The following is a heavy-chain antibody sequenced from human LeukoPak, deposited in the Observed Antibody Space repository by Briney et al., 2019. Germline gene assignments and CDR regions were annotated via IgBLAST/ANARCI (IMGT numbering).Heavy chain of an antibody. CDR3: ARLILGWLDHFDS. D-gene: IGHD3/OR15-3a*01. V-gene: IGHV4-59*08. CDR1: AGSISTFS. Sequence: SETLSLTCSVPAGSISTFSWSWIRQPPGKGLEGIGYMYDTGSPNYNPSLKSRVTISVDPSRNQFSLKLSSVTAADTAVYYCARLILGWLDHFDSWGQGALVTVSS. CDR2: MYDTGSP. J-gene: IGHJ4*02.